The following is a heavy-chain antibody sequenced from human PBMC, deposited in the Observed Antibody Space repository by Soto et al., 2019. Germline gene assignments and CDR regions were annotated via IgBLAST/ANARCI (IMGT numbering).Heavy chain of an antibody. CDR1: GFPFNTYA. CDR2: ISGSGDDT. J-gene: IGHJ2*01. CDR3: AKGGTTGTTDSHFWYFDL. D-gene: IGHD1-1*01. V-gene: IGHV3-23*01. Sequence: GSLRLSCAASGFPFNTYALNCVRQAPGKGLEWFSVISGSGDDTYYADTVKGRFTISRDNSKNTLFLQMDSLRPEDTAIYYCAKGGTTGTTDSHFWYFDLWGRGTLVTVSS.